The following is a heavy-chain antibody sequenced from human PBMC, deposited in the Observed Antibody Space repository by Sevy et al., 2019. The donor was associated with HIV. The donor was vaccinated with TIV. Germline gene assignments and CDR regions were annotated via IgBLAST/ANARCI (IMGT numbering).Heavy chain of an antibody. J-gene: IGHJ6*02. V-gene: IGHV3-30*18. D-gene: IGHD3-9*01. CDR1: GFTFSSYG. CDR3: AKDRLGGLTSEGMYV. Sequence: GGSLRLPCAASGFTFSSYGMHWVRQAPGKGLEWVAVISYDGSNKYYADSVKGRFTISRDNSKNTLYQQMNSLRAEVTAVYYCAKDRLGGLTSEGMYVWCQGTTVTVSS. CDR2: ISYDGSNK.